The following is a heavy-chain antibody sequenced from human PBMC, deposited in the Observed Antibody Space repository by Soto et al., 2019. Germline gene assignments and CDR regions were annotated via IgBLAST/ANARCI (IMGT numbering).Heavy chain of an antibody. CDR3: ARATCSSSTCYAVYFDS. V-gene: IGHV3-7*01. J-gene: IGHJ4*02. D-gene: IGHD2-2*01. CDR1: GFTFSSYW. Sequence: WGSLRLSCVASGFTFSSYWMSWVRQAPGKGLEWVANIKQDGSKKYYVDSVKGRFTISRDNAKNSLYLEMNSLRAEDTAVYYCARATCSSSTCYAVYFDSWGQGTLVPVSS. CDR2: IKQDGSKK.